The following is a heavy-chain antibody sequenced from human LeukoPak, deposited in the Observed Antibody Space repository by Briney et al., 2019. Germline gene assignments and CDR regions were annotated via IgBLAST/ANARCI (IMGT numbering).Heavy chain of an antibody. CDR2: IYSGGST. D-gene: IGHD5-12*01. CDR3: ASPNSGYDGSVDY. J-gene: IGHJ4*02. CDR1: EFSVSSNY. V-gene: IGHV3-53*01. Sequence: GGSLRLSCAASEFSVSSNYMSWVRQAPGKGLEWVSVIYSGGSTYYADSVKGQFTISRDSSKNTLYLQMNSLRAEDTAVYYCASPNSGYDGSVDYWGQGTLVTVSS.